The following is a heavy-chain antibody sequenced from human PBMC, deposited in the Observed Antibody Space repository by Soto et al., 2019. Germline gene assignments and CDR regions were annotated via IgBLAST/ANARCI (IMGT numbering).Heavy chain of an antibody. V-gene: IGHV1-3*01. Sequence: ASVKVSCKASGYTFTSYAMHWVRKAPGQRLEWMGWINAGNGNTKYSQKFQGRVTITRDTSASTAYMELSSLRSEDTAVYYCASRYYDFWSGYPPPLDSCGQGTLFTVSS. CDR3: ASRYYDFWSGYPPPLDS. D-gene: IGHD3-3*01. CDR2: INAGNGNT. CDR1: GYTFTSYA. J-gene: IGHJ4*02.